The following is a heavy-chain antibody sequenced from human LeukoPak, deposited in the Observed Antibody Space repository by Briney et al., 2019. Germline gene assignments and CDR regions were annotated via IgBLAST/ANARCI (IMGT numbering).Heavy chain of an antibody. D-gene: IGHD3-22*01. J-gene: IGHJ4*02. CDR2: MYLSGTT. CDR1: GDSINSLDL. Sequence: PSETQSLNCTVSGDSINSLDLWSWVRQPPGKGLEWIGEMYLSGTTHSNPSVKSRVTISIDKSKNQFFLNLSSVTAADTAVYYCAGLVGRYSSGLYYYYFDYWGQGTLVTVSS. CDR3: AGLVGRYSSGLYYYYFDY. V-gene: IGHV4-4*02.